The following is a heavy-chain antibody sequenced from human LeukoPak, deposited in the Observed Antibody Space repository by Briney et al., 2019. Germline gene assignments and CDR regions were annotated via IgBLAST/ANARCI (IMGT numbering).Heavy chain of an antibody. Sequence: SETLSLTCTVSGGSISSYYWSWIRQPPGKGLEWIGYIYYSGSTNYNPSLKSRVTISVDTSKNQFSLKLSSVTAADTAVYYCARVYYYDSSGYYYDWGQGTLVTVSS. J-gene: IGHJ4*02. D-gene: IGHD3-22*01. CDR3: ARVYYYDSSGYYYD. CDR1: GGSISSYY. CDR2: IYYSGST. V-gene: IGHV4-59*01.